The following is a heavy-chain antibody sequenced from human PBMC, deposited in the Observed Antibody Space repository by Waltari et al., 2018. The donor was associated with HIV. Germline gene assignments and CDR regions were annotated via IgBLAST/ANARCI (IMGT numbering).Heavy chain of an antibody. D-gene: IGHD3-16*01. CDR3: ARGYYDYVSGYFDY. CDR2: IDWDDDK. V-gene: IGHV2-70*04. J-gene: IGHJ4*02. Sequence: QVTLKESGPALVKPTQTLTLTCTFSGFSLSTSGMRVSWIRQPPGKALEWLARIDWDDDKFYSTSLKTRLTISKDTSKNQVVLTMTNMDPVDTATYYCARGYYDYVSGYFDYWGQGTLVTVSS. CDR1: GFSLSTSGMR.